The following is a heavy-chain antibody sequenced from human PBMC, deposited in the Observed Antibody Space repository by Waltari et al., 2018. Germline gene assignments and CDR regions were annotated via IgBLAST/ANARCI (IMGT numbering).Heavy chain of an antibody. J-gene: IGHJ4*02. CDR3: VGWNDPINS. V-gene: IGHV3-7*01. D-gene: IGHD1-1*01. CDR1: GFTISRFW. CDR2: IGLDGSDK. Sequence: EAQLVQSGGGLVQPGGSLTLSCAASGFTISRFWMTWIRQAPGQGLQWVAHIGLDGSDKYYVDSVKGRFTISRDNAENSLLLQMSSLRVEDTALYYCVGWNDPINSWGQGTLVAVSS.